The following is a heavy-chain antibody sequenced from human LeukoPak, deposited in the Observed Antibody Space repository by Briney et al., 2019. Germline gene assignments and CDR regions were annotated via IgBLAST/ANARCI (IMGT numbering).Heavy chain of an antibody. J-gene: IGHJ4*02. D-gene: IGHD3-3*01. Sequence: SQTLSLTCAVSGGSISSGGYSWSWIRQPPGKGLGWIGYIYHSGSTYYNPSLKSRVTISVDRSKNQFSLKLSSVTAADTAVYYCARGRYDFWSGYSFNYFDYWGQGTLVTVSS. CDR3: ARGRYDFWSGYSFNYFDY. CDR2: IYHSGST. CDR1: GGSISSGGYS. V-gene: IGHV4-30-2*01.